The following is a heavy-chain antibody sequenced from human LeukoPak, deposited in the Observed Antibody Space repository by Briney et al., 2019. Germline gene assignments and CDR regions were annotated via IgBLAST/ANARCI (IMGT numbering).Heavy chain of an antibody. CDR2: INPSGGST. J-gene: IGHJ4*02. V-gene: IGHV1-46*01. CDR3: AREDRGYGDY. Sequence: ASVKVSCKASGYTFTSYYMHWVRQAPGQGLEWMGIINPSGGSTSYAQKFQGRVTMTRDMSTSTVYMELSRLRSDDTAVYYCAREDRGYGDYWGQGTPVTVSS. D-gene: IGHD5-12*01. CDR1: GYTFTSYY.